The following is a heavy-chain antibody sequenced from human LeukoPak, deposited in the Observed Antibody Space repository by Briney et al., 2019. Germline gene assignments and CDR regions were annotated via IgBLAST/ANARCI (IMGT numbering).Heavy chain of an antibody. V-gene: IGHV3-74*01. CDR2: IKGDGTAP. CDR3: VRNFATGD. D-gene: IGHD1-14*01. Sequence: GGSLRLSCAASGFTFSSHLMHWVRQAQGTGLVWVSSIKGDGTAPNYADSVKSRFTISRDNAKSTLYLQMSSLRVEDTAVYHCVRNFATGDWGQGTLVTVSS. J-gene: IGHJ4*02. CDR1: GFTFSSHL.